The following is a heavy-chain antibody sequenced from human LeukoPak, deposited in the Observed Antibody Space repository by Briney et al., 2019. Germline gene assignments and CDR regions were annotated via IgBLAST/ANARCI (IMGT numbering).Heavy chain of an antibody. D-gene: IGHD2-2*01. CDR3: ARVKRGYCSSTSCYVYDAFDI. CDR2: INSDGSST. Sequence: GGSLRLSCAASGFTFSSYWMHWVRQAPGKGLVWVSRINSDGSSTSYADSVKGRFTISRDNAKNTLYLQMNSLITEDTAVYYCARVKRGYCSSTSCYVYDAFDIWGQGTMVTVSS. CDR1: GFTFSSYW. J-gene: IGHJ3*02. V-gene: IGHV3-74*01.